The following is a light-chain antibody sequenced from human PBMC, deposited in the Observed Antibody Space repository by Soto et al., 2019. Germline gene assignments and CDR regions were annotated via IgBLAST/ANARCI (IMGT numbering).Light chain of an antibody. CDR3: QQYGSSPT. J-gene: IGKJ4*01. V-gene: IGKV3-20*01. CDR2: GTS. CDR1: QSVSSSF. Sequence: EIVLTQSPGTLSLSPGERATLSCRASQSVSSSFLAWYQQKPGQAPRLLIYGTSSRATGIPDRFSGSGSGTDFTLTISGLEPEDFAVYSCQQYGSSPTFGGETKVDI.